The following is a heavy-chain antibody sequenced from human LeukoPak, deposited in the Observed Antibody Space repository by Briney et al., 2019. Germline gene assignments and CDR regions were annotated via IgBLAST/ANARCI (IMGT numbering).Heavy chain of an antibody. J-gene: IGHJ6*03. CDR1: GGSISSGSYY. CDR3: ARRCGSGRAGTYYYYYYMDV. CDR2: IYTSGST. Sequence: SQTLSLTCTVSGGSISSGSYYWSWIRQPAGKGLEWIGRIYTSGSTNYNPSLKSRVTISVDTSKNQFSLKLSSVTAADTAVYYCARRCGSGRAGTYYYYYYMDVWGKGTTVTISS. D-gene: IGHD3-10*01. V-gene: IGHV4-61*02.